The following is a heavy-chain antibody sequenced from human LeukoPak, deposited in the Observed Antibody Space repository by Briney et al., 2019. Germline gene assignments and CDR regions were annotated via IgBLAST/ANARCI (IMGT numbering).Heavy chain of an antibody. J-gene: IGHJ4*02. CDR1: GFVFSSYV. Sequence: GGSLRLSCAASGFVFSSYVMDWVRQAPGKGLEWVSSISVRGDRTYYPDSVKGRFTISRDNSKHMLYLQMNTLRADDTAIYYCAKDRDYGGNSRGIDYFDYWGQGTLVTVSS. CDR3: AKDRDYGGNSRGIDYFDY. CDR2: ISVRGDRT. V-gene: IGHV3-23*01. D-gene: IGHD4-23*01.